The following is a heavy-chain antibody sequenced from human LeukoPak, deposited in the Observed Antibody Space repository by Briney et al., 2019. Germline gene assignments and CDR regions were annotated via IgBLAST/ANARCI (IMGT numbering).Heavy chain of an antibody. J-gene: IGHJ4*01. V-gene: IGHV4-59*02. CDR2: IYDGGST. Sequence: SETLSLTCAVSGGSVNSFYGNWIRQPPGKTLEWIGYIYDGGSTFYNPSLKSRVTISVDTSKNQFSLKLTSVTAADTAFYYCAGGNSHPDFWGHGTLVTVSS. CDR1: GGSVNSFY. CDR3: AGGNSHPDF. D-gene: IGHD4-23*01.